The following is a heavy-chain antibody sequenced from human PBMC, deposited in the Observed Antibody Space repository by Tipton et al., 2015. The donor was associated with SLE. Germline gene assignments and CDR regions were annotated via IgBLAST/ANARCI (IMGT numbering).Heavy chain of an antibody. J-gene: IGHJ6*03. CDR3: AREVRPDYYGSGNYYSYYMDV. D-gene: IGHD3-10*01. V-gene: IGHV3-53*04. CDR1: GFTVSINY. Sequence: QLVQSGGGLVQPGGSLRLSCVVSGFTVSINYLSWVRQAPGKGLEWVSVFYSGGTTYYADSVKGRFTISSHNTKNTLYLYLQMNNVRAEDTAVYYCAREVRPDYYGSGNYYSYYMDVWGKGATVTVSS. CDR2: FYSGGTT.